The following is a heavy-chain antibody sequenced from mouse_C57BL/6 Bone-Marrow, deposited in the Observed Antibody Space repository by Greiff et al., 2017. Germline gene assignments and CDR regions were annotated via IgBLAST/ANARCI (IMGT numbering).Heavy chain of an antibody. CDR2: ISDGGSYT. D-gene: IGHD2-1*01. CDR1: GFTFSSYA. V-gene: IGHV5-4*01. J-gene: IGHJ3*01. CDR3: ARGVSWFAY. Sequence: EVQRVESGGGLVKPGGSLKLPCAASGFTFSSYAMSLVRQTPEKRLEWVATISDGGSYTYYPDNVKGRFTISRDNAKNNLYLQMSHLKSEDTSMYYCARGVSWFAYWGQWTLVTVFA.